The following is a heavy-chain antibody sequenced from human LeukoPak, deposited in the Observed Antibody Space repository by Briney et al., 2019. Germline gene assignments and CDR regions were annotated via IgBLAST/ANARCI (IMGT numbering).Heavy chain of an antibody. CDR3: ARDKYYGDSYFHY. D-gene: IGHD4-17*01. V-gene: IGHV3-7*01. CDR1: EFTFSNYW. Sequence: GGSLRLSCAASEFTFSNYWMTWVRQAPGKGLEWVANIKEDGSEKYYVDSVKGRFTIPRDNAKNSLFLQMNSLRAEDTAVYYCARDKYYGDSYFHYWGQGTLVTVSS. J-gene: IGHJ4*02. CDR2: IKEDGSEK.